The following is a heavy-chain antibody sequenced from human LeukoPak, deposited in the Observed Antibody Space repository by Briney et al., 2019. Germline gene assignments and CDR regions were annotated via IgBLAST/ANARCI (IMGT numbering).Heavy chain of an antibody. CDR1: GYTFTGYY. D-gene: IGHD6-19*01. J-gene: IGHJ3*02. Sequence: ASVKVSCKASGYTFTGYYMHWVRQAPGQGLEWMGWINPKSGGTNYAQKFQGRVTMTRDTSIGTAYMELSRLRSDDTAVYYCAREQWLVEVGAFDIWGQGTMVTVSS. V-gene: IGHV1-2*02. CDR2: INPKSGGT. CDR3: AREQWLVEVGAFDI.